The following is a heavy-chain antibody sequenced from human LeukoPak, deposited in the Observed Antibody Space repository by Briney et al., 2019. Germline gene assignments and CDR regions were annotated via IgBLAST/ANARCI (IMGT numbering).Heavy chain of an antibody. V-gene: IGHV1-69*13. J-gene: IGHJ4*02. D-gene: IGHD2-2*01. Sequence: SVKVSCKPSVGTFSSYAIIGVRGAGCHGLEWRGGIIPVFGTTKSAQTFQGRVTITADESTSTANLELSSLRSEDTAVYYCARDRLGYCSSTSCPRLKYYFDYWGQGTLVTVSS. CDR1: VGTFSSYA. CDR3: ARDRLGYCSSTSCPRLKYYFDY. CDR2: IIPVFGTT.